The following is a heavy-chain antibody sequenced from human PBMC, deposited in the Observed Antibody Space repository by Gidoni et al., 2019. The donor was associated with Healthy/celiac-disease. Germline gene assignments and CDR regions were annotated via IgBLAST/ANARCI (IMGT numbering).Heavy chain of an antibody. CDR3: AHSASTVTRFDY. Sequence: QITLQESGPTLVKPTPPLTLTCTFSGFSLSTSGLGVGWIRQPPGKALEWLALIYWEDDTRYSPSLKSRLTITKDTSKNQVVLTMTNMDPVDTATYYCAHSASTVTRFDYWGQGTLVTVSS. J-gene: IGHJ4*02. V-gene: IGHV2-5*02. CDR2: IYWEDDT. D-gene: IGHD4-17*01. CDR1: GFSLSTSGLG.